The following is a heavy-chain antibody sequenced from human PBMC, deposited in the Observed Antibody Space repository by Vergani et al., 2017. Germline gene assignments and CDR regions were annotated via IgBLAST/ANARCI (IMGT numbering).Heavy chain of an antibody. CDR3: AKDYGSSWYGFDY. CDR2: ISGSGGST. CDR1: GFTFSSYA. D-gene: IGHD6-13*01. J-gene: IGHJ4*02. V-gene: IGHV3-23*01. Sequence: EVQLLESGGGLVQPGGSLRLSCAASGFTFSSYAMSWVRQAPGQGLEWVSAISGSGGSTYYADSGKGRFTISRDNSKNTLYLQMNSLRAEDTAVYYCAKDYGSSWYGFDYWGQGTLVTVSS.